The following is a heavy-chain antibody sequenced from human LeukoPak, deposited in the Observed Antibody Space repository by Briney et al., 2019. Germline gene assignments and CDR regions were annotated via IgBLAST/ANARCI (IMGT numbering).Heavy chain of an antibody. CDR1: GFTFNTYN. D-gene: IGHD3-22*01. Sequence: GGSLRLSCTASGFTFNTYNMNWVRQAPGRGLEWVSYISSRTNTIYYADFVKGRFTISRDNAKNALYLQMNSLRAEDTAVYYCARESYYDSSLDYWGQGTLVIVSS. CDR2: ISSRTNTI. CDR3: ARESYYDSSLDY. V-gene: IGHV3-48*01. J-gene: IGHJ4*02.